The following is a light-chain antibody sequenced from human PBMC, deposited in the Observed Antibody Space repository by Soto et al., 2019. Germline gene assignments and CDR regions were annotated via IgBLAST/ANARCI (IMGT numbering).Light chain of an antibody. CDR3: NSYAGGNNLV. V-gene: IGLV2-8*01. Sequence: QSVLTQPRSVSGSPGQSVTISCTGTNSDVGRYNYVSWYQHHPGKAPKLMIYEVSKRPSGVPDRFSGSKSDNTASLTVSGLQAEDEADSYCNSYAGGNNLVFGGGTQLTVL. CDR1: NSDVGRYNY. J-gene: IGLJ2*01. CDR2: EVS.